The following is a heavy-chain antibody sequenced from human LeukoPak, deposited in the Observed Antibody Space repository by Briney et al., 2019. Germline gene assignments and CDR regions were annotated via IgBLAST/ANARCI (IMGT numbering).Heavy chain of an antibody. CDR1: GGSISTYN. D-gene: IGHD3-10*01. J-gene: IGHJ4*02. V-gene: IGHV4-59*08. CDR2: IYYSGYT. Sequence: PSETLSLTCTVSGGSISTYNWSWIRQPPGKGLEWIGYIYYSGYTNYNPSLKSQVTISVDTSKNQFSLKLSSVTAADTAVYYCARHGSGSYYNYWGQGTLVTVSS. CDR3: ARHGSGSYYNY.